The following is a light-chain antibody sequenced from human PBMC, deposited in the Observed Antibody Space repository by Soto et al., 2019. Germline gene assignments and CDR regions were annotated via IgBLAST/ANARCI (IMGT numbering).Light chain of an antibody. CDR2: DAS. V-gene: IGKV3-11*01. CDR1: QRVSNT. CDR3: QLSQQRSDWPPIT. J-gene: IGKJ5*01. Sequence: EIFLTQSPAPLFLSQGERATLSCGAPQRVSNTLAWYQQKSGQAPRLLIYDASFRATGIPARFSGSGSGTDFTLTISSLEPEDFAVYYCQLSQQRSDWPPITFGRGTRLEIK.